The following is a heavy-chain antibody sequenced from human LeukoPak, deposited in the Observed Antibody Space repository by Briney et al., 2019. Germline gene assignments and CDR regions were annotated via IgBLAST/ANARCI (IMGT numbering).Heavy chain of an antibody. V-gene: IGHV3-23*01. CDR3: SGGVNSLHLDFDY. J-gene: IGHJ4*02. CDR2: ISGSGATT. D-gene: IGHD4-23*01. Sequence: GRSLRLSCAASGFTFSSYAMHWVRQAPGKGPEWVSAISGSGATTYYADSVKGRLTISRDNSKNTVFLQMNSLRAEDTAIYYCSGGVNSLHLDFDYWGQGTLVTVSS. CDR1: GFTFSSYA.